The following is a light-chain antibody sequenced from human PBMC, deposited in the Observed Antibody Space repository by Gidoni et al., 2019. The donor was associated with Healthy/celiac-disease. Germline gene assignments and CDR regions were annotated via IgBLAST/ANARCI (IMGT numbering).Light chain of an antibody. CDR2: AAS. CDR1: QGISSY. CDR3: QQLNSYPLLT. V-gene: IGKV1-9*01. J-gene: IGKJ4*01. Sequence: DIQLTQSPSFLSASVRDRVTITCRASQGISSYLAWYQQKPGKAPKLLIYAASTLQSGVPSRFSGSGSGTEFTLTISSLQPEDFATYYCQQLNSYPLLTFGGGTKVEIK.